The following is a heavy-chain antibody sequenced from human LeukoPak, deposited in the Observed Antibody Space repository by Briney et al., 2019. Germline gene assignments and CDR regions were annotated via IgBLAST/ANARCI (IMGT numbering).Heavy chain of an antibody. J-gene: IGHJ6*03. CDR2: K. CDR1: GFTFSGYA. CDR3: ARGGHDSEYHYMNV. V-gene: IGHV3-30*01. Sequence: GGSLRLSCAASGFTFSGYAMHWVRNKYYADSVKGRFTISRDNSENTLYLQMNSLRAEDTAVYYCARGGHDSEYHYMNVWGKGTTVTVSS. D-gene: IGHD2-15*01.